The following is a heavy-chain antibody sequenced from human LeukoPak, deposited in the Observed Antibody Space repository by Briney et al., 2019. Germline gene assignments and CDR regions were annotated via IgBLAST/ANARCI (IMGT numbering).Heavy chain of an antibody. CDR2: ISNSGDTT. V-gene: IGHV3-23*01. Sequence: GGSLRLSCAASGFTFTSYGMNWVRQAPGEGLEWVSVISNSGDTTYYADSVKGRFTISRDNSKNTLYLQMDSLRAEDTAIYYCANLHRAPPDYWGQGTLVTVSS. CDR3: ANLHRAPPDY. J-gene: IGHJ4*02. CDR1: GFTFTSYG.